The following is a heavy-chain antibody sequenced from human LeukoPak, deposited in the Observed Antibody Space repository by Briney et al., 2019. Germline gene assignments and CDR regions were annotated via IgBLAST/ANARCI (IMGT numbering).Heavy chain of an antibody. CDR3: AREYSSSPLAFDI. CDR1: GFTFSLYE. V-gene: IGHV3-48*03. Sequence: PGGSLRLSCAASGFTFSLYEMNWVRQAPGKGLDWVSHISSSGATTYYADSVKGRFTISRDNAKNSLYLQMNSLRVEDTAVYYCAREYSSSPLAFDIWGQGTMVTVSS. D-gene: IGHD6-6*01. CDR2: ISSSGATT. J-gene: IGHJ3*02.